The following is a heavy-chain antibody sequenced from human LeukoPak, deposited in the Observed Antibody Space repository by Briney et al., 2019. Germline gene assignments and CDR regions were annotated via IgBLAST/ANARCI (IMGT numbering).Heavy chain of an antibody. Sequence: PGGPLRLSCAPSGFTFSSYAMSWVRQAPGKGLEWVSAISGSGGSTHYADSVKGRFTISRDNSKNTLYLQMNSLRAEDTGVYYCAKRIVGATGWYFQHWGQGTLVTVSS. D-gene: IGHD1-26*01. CDR1: GFTFSSYA. J-gene: IGHJ1*01. V-gene: IGHV3-23*01. CDR2: ISGSGGST. CDR3: AKRIVGATGWYFQH.